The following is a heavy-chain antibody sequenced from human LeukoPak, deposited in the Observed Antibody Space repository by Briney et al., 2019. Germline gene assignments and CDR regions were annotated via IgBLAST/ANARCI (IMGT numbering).Heavy chain of an antibody. CDR3: ARPRIAVAGSAEYFQH. V-gene: IGHV3-30-3*01. Sequence: GRSLRLSCAASGFTFSSYAMHWVRQAPGKGLEWVAVISYDGSNKYYADSVKGRFTISRDNSKNTLYLQMNSLRAEGTAVYYCARPRIAVAGSAEYFQHWGQGTLVTVSS. CDR2: ISYDGSNK. D-gene: IGHD6-19*01. J-gene: IGHJ1*01. CDR1: GFTFSSYA.